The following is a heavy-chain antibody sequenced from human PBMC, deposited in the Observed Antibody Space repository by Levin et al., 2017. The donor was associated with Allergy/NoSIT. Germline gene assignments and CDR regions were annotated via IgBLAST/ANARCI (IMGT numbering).Heavy chain of an antibody. CDR1: GFTFSDYS. CDR3: ARESTFSGAFDY. CDR2: ISSGSTYI. V-gene: IGHV3-21*01. Sequence: SCAASGFTFSDYSMDWVRQAPGKGLEWVSSISSGSTYIYYADSVKGRFTISRDNAKNSLFLQMNSLRADDTAVYYCARESTFSGAFDYWGQGTLVTVSS. J-gene: IGHJ4*02.